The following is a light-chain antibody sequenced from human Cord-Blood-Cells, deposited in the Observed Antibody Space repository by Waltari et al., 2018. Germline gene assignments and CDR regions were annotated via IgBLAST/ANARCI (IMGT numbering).Light chain of an antibody. CDR3: CSYAGSNYV. CDR2: EGS. V-gene: IGLV2-23*01. CDR1: SSDVGSYKL. J-gene: IGLJ1*01. Sequence: QSALTQPASVSGSPGQSITISCTGTSSDVGSYKLVSWYQQHPGKAPKRMIYEGSKRPSGVSNRFSGSKSGNTASLTISGLQAEDEADYYCCSYAGSNYVFGTGTKVTVL.